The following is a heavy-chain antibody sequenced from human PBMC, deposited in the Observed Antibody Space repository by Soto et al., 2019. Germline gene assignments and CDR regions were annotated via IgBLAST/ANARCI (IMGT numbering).Heavy chain of an antibody. CDR1: GFTFSSYA. CDR3: AKDGGITMVRGVISFFDY. D-gene: IGHD3-10*01. Sequence: EVQLLESGGGLVQPGGSLRLSCAASGFTFSSYAMSWVRQAPGKGLEWVSAISGSGGSTYYADSVKGRFTISRDNSKNTLYLQMNSLRAEHTAVYYCAKDGGITMVRGVISFFDYWGQGTLVTVSS. J-gene: IGHJ4*02. CDR2: ISGSGGST. V-gene: IGHV3-23*01.